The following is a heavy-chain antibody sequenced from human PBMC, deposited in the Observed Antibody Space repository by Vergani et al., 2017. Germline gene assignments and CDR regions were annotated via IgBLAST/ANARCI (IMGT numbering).Heavy chain of an antibody. V-gene: IGHV1-46*03. Sequence: QVQLVQSGAEVKKPGASVKVSCKASGYTFTSYYMHWVRQAPGQGLEWMGIINPSGGSTSYAQKFQGRVTMTRDTSTSTVYMERRSLRYEDTAVYYCARDWRDGDSDAFDIWGQGTMVTVSS. CDR1: GYTFTSYY. D-gene: IGHD3-3*01. J-gene: IGHJ3*02. CDR3: ARDWRDGDSDAFDI. CDR2: INPSGGST.